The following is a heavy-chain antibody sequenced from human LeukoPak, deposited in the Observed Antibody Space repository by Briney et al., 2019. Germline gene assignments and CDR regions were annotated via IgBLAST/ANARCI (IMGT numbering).Heavy chain of an antibody. J-gene: IGHJ4*02. CDR2: IRKIGSEK. Sequence: GGSLRLSCAASGFTFSTYWMSWIRQAPGKGLEWVANIRKIGSEKYYADSVKGRFTISRDNDKHSLYLQMNSLRAEDTDVCDCARVVGGYSGYDGIDFWGQGTLVTVSS. CDR3: ARVVGGYSGYDGIDF. D-gene: IGHD5-12*01. V-gene: IGHV3-7*01. CDR1: GFTFSTYW.